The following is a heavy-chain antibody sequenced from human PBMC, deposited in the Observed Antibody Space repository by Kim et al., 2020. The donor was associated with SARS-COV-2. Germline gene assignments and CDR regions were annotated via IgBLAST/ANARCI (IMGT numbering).Heavy chain of an antibody. Sequence: GGSLRLSCAASGFTFSSYAMYWVRQAPGKGLEYVSAISSNGGSTYYANSVKGRFTISRDNSKNTLYLQMGSLRAEDMAVYYCARVGLAYCGGDCIWDPFDYWGQGTLVTVSS. CDR2: ISSNGGST. V-gene: IGHV3-64*01. CDR3: ARVGLAYCGGDCIWDPFDY. CDR1: GFTFSSYA. J-gene: IGHJ4*02. D-gene: IGHD2-21*02.